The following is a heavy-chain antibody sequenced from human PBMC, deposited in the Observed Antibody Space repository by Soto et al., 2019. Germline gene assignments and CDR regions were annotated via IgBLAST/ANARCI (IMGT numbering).Heavy chain of an antibody. V-gene: IGHV1-18*01. CDR3: AREPNHFDY. Sequence: QVQLVQSGAEVKKPGASVKVSCKASGYTFTSYGISWVRQAPGQGLEWMGWISAYNGNTKYAQTLQGRVTMTTNTSRSTAYKALRSLRSDDTAAYFCAREPNHFDYWGQGTLVTVSS. CDR2: ISAYNGNT. CDR1: GYTFTSYG. D-gene: IGHD7-27*01. J-gene: IGHJ4*02.